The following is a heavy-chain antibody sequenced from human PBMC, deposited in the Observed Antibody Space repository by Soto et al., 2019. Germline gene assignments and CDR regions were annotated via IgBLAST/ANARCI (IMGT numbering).Heavy chain of an antibody. V-gene: IGHV3-23*01. J-gene: IGHJ4*02. Sequence: GGSLRLSCAASRFTFRGFGMSWVRQAPGKGLEWVSAIDGDGGSTYYADSVRGRFIISRDNSKNTLYLEMNSLRDEDTAVYYCAKVVKMATVRGYFDYWGQGTVVTVS. CDR2: IDGDGGST. D-gene: IGHD4-4*01. CDR1: RFTFRGFG. CDR3: AKVVKMATVRGYFDY.